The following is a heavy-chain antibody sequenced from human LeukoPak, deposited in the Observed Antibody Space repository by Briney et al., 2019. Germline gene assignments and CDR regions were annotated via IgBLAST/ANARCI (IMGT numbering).Heavy chain of an antibody. J-gene: IGHJ4*02. CDR3: ARGTHYYDSSGYTYYFDY. D-gene: IGHD3-22*01. V-gene: IGHV4-61*02. CDR2: IYTSGST. Sequence: SETLSLTCTVSGGSISSGSYYWSWIRQPAGKGLEWIGRIYTSGSTNYNPSLKSRVTISVDTSKNQFSLKLSSVTAADTAVYYCARGTHYYDSSGYTYYFDYWGQGTLVTVSS. CDR1: GGSISSGSYY.